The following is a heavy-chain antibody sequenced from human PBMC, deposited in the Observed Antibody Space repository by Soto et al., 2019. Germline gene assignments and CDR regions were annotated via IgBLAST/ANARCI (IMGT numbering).Heavy chain of an antibody. V-gene: IGHV4-34*01. J-gene: IGHJ5*02. D-gene: IGHD6-25*01. CDR2: INHSGST. CDR3: ARASAYRDWFDP. CDR1: GGSFSGYY. Sequence: NPSETLSLTCAVYGGSFSGYYWSWIRQPPGKGLEWIGEINHSGSTNYNPSLKSRVTISVDTSKNQFSLKLSSVTAADTAVYYCARASAYRDWFDPWGQGTLVTVSS.